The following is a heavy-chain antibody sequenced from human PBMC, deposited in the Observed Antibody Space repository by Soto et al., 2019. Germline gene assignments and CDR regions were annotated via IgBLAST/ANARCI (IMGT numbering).Heavy chain of an antibody. D-gene: IGHD5-18*01. CDR1: GFTLGDYA. CDR3: TKTRGYSYGQYYFDY. CDR2: IRSKAYGGTT. V-gene: IGHV3-49*03. J-gene: IGHJ4*02. Sequence: HPGGSLRLSCTASGFTLGDYAMSWFRQAPGKGLEWVGFIRSKAYGGTTEYAASVKGRFTISRDDSKSIAYLQMNSLKTEDTAVYYCTKTRGYSYGQYYFDYWGQGTLVTVSS.